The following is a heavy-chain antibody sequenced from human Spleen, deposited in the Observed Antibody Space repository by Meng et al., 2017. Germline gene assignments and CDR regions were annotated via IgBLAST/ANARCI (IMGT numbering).Heavy chain of an antibody. D-gene: IGHD5-18*01. Sequence: ASVKVSCKASGYTFTSYYMHWVRQAPGQGLEWMGVINPTGGSTSYPQKFQGRVTMTRNTSISTAYMELSSLRSEDTAVYYCARGRIQNSYGYVYWGQGTLVTVSS. V-gene: IGHV1-46*01. CDR1: GYTFTSYY. CDR3: ARGRIQNSYGYVY. J-gene: IGHJ4*02. CDR2: INPTGGST.